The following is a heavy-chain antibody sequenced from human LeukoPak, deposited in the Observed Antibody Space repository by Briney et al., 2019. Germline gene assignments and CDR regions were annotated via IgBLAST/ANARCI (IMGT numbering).Heavy chain of an antibody. CDR2: IYHSGST. Sequence: PSETLSLTCAVSGVSISSGGYSWSWIRQPPGKGLEWIGYIYHSGSTYYNPSLKSRVTISVDRSKNQFSLKLSSVTAADTAVYYCARTADLDYYDSSGKIYGMDVWGQGTTVTVSS. CDR1: GVSISSGGYS. V-gene: IGHV4-30-2*01. D-gene: IGHD3-22*01. CDR3: ARTADLDYYDSSGKIYGMDV. J-gene: IGHJ6*02.